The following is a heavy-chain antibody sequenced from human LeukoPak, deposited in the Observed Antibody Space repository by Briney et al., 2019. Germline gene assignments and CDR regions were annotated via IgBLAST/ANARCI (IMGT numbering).Heavy chain of an antibody. CDR1: GFTFRTYW. D-gene: IGHD1-26*01. CDR2: ISSSSSTI. Sequence: GGSLRLSCAASGFTFRTYWMSWVRQAPGKGLEWVSYISSSSSTIYYADSVKGRFTISRDNAKNSLYLQMNGLRAEDTAVYYCARCGSYLNYYYMDVWGKGTTVTVSS. V-gene: IGHV3-48*01. J-gene: IGHJ6*03. CDR3: ARCGSYLNYYYMDV.